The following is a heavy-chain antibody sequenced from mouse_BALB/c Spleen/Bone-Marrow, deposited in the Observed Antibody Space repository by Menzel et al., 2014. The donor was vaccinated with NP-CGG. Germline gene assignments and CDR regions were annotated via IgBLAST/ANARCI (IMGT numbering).Heavy chain of an antibody. D-gene: IGHD1-1*01. V-gene: IGHV1-20*02. CDR2: INPYNGDT. CDR3: ARVTTDWYFDV. J-gene: IGHJ1*01. Sequence: VQLQQSGPELVKPGASVKISCKASGYSFTGYFMNWVMQSHGKSLEWIGRINPYNGDTFYNQKFKGKATLTVGKSSSTAHMELRSLASEDSAVYYCARVTTDWYFDVWGAGTTVTVSS. CDR1: GYSFTGYF.